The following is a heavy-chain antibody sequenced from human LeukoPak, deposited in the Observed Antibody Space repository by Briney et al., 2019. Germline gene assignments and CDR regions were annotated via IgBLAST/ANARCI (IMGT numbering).Heavy chain of an antibody. D-gene: IGHD3-10*01. CDR2: ISSNGGST. CDR3: ASLGDPFDI. CDR1: GFTFSSYA. V-gene: IGHV3-64*01. Sequence: GGSLRLSCAASGFTFSSYAMHWVRQAPGKGLEYVSAISSNGGSTYYANSVKGRFTISRDNSKNTLYLQMGSLRAEDMAVYYCASLGDPFDIWGQGTMVTVSS. J-gene: IGHJ3*02.